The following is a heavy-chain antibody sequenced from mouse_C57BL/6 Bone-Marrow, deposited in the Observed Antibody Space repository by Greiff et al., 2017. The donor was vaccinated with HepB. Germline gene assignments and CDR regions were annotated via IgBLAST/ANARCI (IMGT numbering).Heavy chain of an antibody. CDR3: ARERVDYYGSSYHYAMDY. Sequence: VQLQQPGAELVRPGSSVKLSCKASGYTFTSYWMHWVKQRPIQGLEWIGNIDPSDSETHYNQKFKDKATLTVDKSSSTAYMQLSSLTSEDSAVYYCARERVDYYGSSYHYAMDYWGQGTSVTVSS. CDR2: IDPSDSET. J-gene: IGHJ4*01. V-gene: IGHV1-52*01. D-gene: IGHD1-1*01. CDR1: GYTFTSYW.